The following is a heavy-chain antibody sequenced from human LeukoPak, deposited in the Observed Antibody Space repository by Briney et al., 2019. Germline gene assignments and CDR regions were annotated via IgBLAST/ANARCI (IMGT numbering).Heavy chain of an antibody. CDR2: ISNSRSTK. V-gene: IGHV3-48*01. D-gene: IGHD1-26*01. CDR1: GFTFSDYH. Sequence: GGSLRLSCAASGFTFSDYHMNWVRQAPGKGLEWVSYISNSRSTKYYADSVKGRFTISRDNAKNSLYLQMNSLRPEDTAVYYCAKVGASGSLFDYWGQGTLVTVSS. CDR3: AKVGASGSLFDY. J-gene: IGHJ4*02.